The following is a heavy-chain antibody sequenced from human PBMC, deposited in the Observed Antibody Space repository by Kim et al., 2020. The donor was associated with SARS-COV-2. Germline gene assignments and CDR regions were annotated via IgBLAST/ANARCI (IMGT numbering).Heavy chain of an antibody. CDR3: AKDGRAAGGDY. D-gene: IGHD6-13*01. Sequence: STYYDDSVKGQLTITRDNSKDTLYRQMSSLRAEDTAVYYCAKDGRAAGGDYWGQGTLVTVSS. J-gene: IGHJ4*02. V-gene: IGHV3-23*01. CDR2: ST.